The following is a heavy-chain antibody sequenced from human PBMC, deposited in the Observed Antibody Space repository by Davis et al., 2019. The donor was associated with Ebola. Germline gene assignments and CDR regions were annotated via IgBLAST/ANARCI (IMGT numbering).Heavy chain of an antibody. CDR1: GFTFSSYS. J-gene: IGHJ3*02. V-gene: IGHV3-21*01. D-gene: IGHD2-2*01. CDR3: ARDGIVVVPAAGYAFDI. CDR2: ISSSSSYI. Sequence: PGGSLRLSCAASGFTFSSYSMNWVRQAPGKGLEWVSSISSSSSYIYYADSVKGRFTISRDNSKNTLYLQMNSLRAEDTAVYYCARDGIVVVPAAGYAFDIWGQGTMVTVSS.